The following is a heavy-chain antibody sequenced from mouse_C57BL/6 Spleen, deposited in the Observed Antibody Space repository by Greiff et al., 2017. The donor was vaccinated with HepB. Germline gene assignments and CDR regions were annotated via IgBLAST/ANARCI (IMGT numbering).Heavy chain of an antibody. V-gene: IGHV6-6*01. CDR2: IRNKANNHAT. Sequence: EVKLVESGGGLVQPGGSMKLSCAASGFTFSDSWMDWVRQSPEKGLEWVAEIRNKANNHATYYAESVKGRFTISRDDSKSSVYLQMNSLRAEDTGIYYCTRDDGYIGAMGYWGQGTSVTVSS. CDR3: TRDDGYIGAMGY. CDR1: GFTFSDSW. D-gene: IGHD2-3*01. J-gene: IGHJ4*01.